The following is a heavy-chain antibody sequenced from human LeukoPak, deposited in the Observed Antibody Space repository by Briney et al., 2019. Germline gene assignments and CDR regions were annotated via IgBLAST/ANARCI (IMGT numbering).Heavy chain of an antibody. CDR3: ARGYCSGGSCYVDWFDP. CDR2: IYPGDSDT. CDR1: GYSFTSYW. V-gene: IGHV5-51*01. J-gene: IGHJ5*02. D-gene: IGHD2-15*01. Sequence: GESLKTSCKGSGYSFTSYWIGWVRQMPGKGLEWMGIIYPGDSDTRYSPSFQGQVTISADKSISTAYLQWSSLKASDTAMYYCARGYCSGGSCYVDWFDPWGQGTLVTVSS.